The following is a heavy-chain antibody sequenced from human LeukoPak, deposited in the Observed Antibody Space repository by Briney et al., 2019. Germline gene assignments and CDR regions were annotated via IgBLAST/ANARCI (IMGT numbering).Heavy chain of an antibody. D-gene: IGHD6-19*01. CDR2: ISYDGSNK. J-gene: IGHJ4*02. CDR3: ARDRRGYSSGWDLDY. V-gene: IGHV3-30-3*01. CDR1: GLTFSSYA. Sequence: GGSLRLSCAASGLTFSSYAMHWVRQAPGKGLEWVAVISYDGSNKYYADSVKGRFTISRDNSKNTLYLQMNSLRAEDTAVYYCARDRRGYSSGWDLDYWGQGTLVTVSS.